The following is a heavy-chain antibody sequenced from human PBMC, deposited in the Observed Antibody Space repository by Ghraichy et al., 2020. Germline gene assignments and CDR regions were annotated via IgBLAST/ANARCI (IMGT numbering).Heavy chain of an antibody. J-gene: IGHJ4*02. V-gene: IGHV4-59*01. CDR2: IYYSGST. CDR1: GGSISSYY. CDR3: ARDQPPYGYQSGGAFDY. Sequence: SETLSLTCTVSGGSISSYYWSWIRQPPGKGLEWIGYIYYSGSTNYNPSLKSRVTISVDTSKNQFSLKLSSVTAADTAVYYCARDQPPYGYQSGGAFDYWGQGTLVTVSS. D-gene: IGHD2-8*02.